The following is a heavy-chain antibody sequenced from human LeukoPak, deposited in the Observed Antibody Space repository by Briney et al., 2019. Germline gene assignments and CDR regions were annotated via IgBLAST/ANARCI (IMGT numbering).Heavy chain of an antibody. Sequence: GGSLRLSCAASGFTFSDYYMSWIRHAPGKGLEWVAYISSSGSTIYYGDSVKGRFTISRDNGKNSLYLQMNSLRAEDTAVYYCASELYRLAAAATFDYWGQGTLVTVSS. CDR1: GFTFSDYY. V-gene: IGHV3-11*04. D-gene: IGHD6-13*01. J-gene: IGHJ4*02. CDR2: ISSSGSTI. CDR3: ASELYRLAAAATFDY.